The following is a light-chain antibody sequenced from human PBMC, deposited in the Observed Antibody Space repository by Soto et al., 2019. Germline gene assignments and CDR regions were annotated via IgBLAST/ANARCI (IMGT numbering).Light chain of an antibody. Sequence: EIVMTQSPATLSVSPGEGATLSCRASQSVSSNLAWYQQKPGQAPRLLIYGASARATGIPVRFSGSGSGTEFTLTISSLQSEDFAVYYCQQYNNWPRTFGQGTKVDIK. V-gene: IGKV3-15*01. CDR1: QSVSSN. J-gene: IGKJ1*01. CDR3: QQYNNWPRT. CDR2: GAS.